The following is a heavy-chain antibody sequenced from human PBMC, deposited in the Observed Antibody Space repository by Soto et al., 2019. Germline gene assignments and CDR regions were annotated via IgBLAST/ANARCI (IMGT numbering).Heavy chain of an antibody. D-gene: IGHD1-26*01. J-gene: IGHJ4*02. Sequence: GSLRLSCAASRFTFSSFAMSWVRQAPGKGLEWVSAISGNGGSTYYADSVKGRFTISRDNSKNTLFLQMNSLRAEDTAIYYCAKENLGAPYFDSWGRGTLVTVSS. CDR1: RFTFSSFA. CDR2: ISGNGGST. CDR3: AKENLGAPYFDS. V-gene: IGHV3-23*01.